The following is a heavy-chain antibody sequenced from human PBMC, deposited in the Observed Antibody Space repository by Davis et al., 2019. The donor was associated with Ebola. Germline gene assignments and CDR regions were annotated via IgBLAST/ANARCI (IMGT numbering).Heavy chain of an antibody. CDR2: INPNDGRT. V-gene: IGHV1-46*01. D-gene: IGHD1-14*01. CDR1: GYTFTNYY. J-gene: IGHJ6*04. CDR3: ATAGVKGYYYGMDV. Sequence: ASVKVSCKASGYTFTNYYMHWVRQAPGQGLEWMGMINPNDGRTIYAQKFQGRVTVTRDTSTTTVYMDLSSLRSEDTAMYYCATAGVKGYYYGMDVWGKGTTVTVSS.